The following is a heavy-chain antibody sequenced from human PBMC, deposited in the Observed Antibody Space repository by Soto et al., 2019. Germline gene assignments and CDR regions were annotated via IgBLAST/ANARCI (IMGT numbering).Heavy chain of an antibody. D-gene: IGHD4-17*01. CDR3: ARGDYGGNYNWFDP. J-gene: IGHJ5*02. CDR1: GYTFTDYY. Sequence: ASVKVSCKASGYTFTDYYIHWVQQAPGQGLEWMGWINPNSGGTNDAQKFQGRVTMTRDTSISTAYMELSRLRSDDTAVYYCARGDYGGNYNWFDPWGQGTLVTVSS. CDR2: INPNSGGT. V-gene: IGHV1-2*02.